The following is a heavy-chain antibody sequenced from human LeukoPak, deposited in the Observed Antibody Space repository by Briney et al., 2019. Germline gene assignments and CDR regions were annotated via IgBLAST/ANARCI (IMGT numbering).Heavy chain of an antibody. V-gene: IGHV4-31*03. CDR2: IYYSGST. CDR3: ARYAARAPRWYFAL. Sequence: PSETLSLLRTVCGGSIHSGDRYGSSIRQYPGKGLEWIGYIYYSGSTYYNPSLKSRITISVDTSKNHFTLRLNSVTAADTAVYYCARYAARAPRWYFALWRRHTLLTISS. D-gene: IGHD2-15*01. CDR1: GGSIHSGDRY. J-gene: IGHJ2*01.